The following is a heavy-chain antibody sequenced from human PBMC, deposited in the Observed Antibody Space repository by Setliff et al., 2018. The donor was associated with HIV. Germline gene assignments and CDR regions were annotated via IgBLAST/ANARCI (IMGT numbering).Heavy chain of an antibody. CDR1: GGSITTSTFY. Sequence: KPSETLSLTCTVSGGSITTSTFYWGWIRQPPGKGLEWIGDLYYSGSSHYNPSLKSRVAVSVDTSKNHFSLRVTSVTAADTAVYYCARAPANYHDSSGFYFGGDYYFDFWGQGTLVTVSS. V-gene: IGHV4-39*02. D-gene: IGHD3-22*01. CDR3: ARAPANYHDSSGFYFGGDYYFDF. CDR2: LYYSGSS. J-gene: IGHJ4*02.